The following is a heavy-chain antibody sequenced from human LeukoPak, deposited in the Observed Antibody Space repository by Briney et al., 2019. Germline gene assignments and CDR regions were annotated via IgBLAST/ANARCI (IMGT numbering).Heavy chain of an antibody. CDR1: GYTFTNYY. CDR3: ARWTTAFLDY. CDR2: SNPSGDST. V-gene: IGHV1-46*01. D-gene: IGHD1-14*01. J-gene: IGHJ4*02. Sequence: ASVKVSCKASGYTFTNYYIHWVRQAPGHGLEWMGISNPSGDSTNYAQKFQGRVTMARDTSTSTVYMDLSSLRSEDTAVYYCARWTTAFLDYWGQGTLVTVSS.